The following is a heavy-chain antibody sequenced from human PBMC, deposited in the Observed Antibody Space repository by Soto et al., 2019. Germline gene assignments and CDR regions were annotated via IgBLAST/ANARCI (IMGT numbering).Heavy chain of an antibody. V-gene: IGHV1-18*01. J-gene: IGHJ6*02. D-gene: IGHD2-8*01. CDR2: ISTYNGNT. CDR1: GYTFTTYD. CDR3: ASDPYHVLMVNGPNPDGMDV. Sequence: QVQLVQSGAEVKKPGASVKVSCKASGYTFTTYDISWVRQAPGQGLEWMGRISTYNGNTNYPQSLQGRLTMTTDTTATTAYMELRSLRSDDTAVYYCASDPYHVLMVNGPNPDGMDVWGQGTTVTVSS.